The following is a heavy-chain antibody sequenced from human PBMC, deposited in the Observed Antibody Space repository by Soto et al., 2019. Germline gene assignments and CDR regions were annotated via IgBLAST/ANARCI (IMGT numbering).Heavy chain of an antibody. Sequence: GGSLRLSCAASGFTFSDYCMSWIRQAPGKGLEYISYISSSSGSTNYADSVKGRFTISRDNAKNSLYLQMSSLRAEDTAVYYCARDRGGYDRLYYYHGMDVWGQGTTVTVSS. D-gene: IGHD5-12*01. CDR3: ARDRGGYDRLYYYHGMDV. CDR2: ISSSSGST. CDR1: GFTFSDYC. J-gene: IGHJ6*02. V-gene: IGHV3-11*06.